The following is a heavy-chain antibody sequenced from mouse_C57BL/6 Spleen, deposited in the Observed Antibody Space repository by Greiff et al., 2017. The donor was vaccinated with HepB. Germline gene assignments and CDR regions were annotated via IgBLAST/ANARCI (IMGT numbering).Heavy chain of an antibody. Sequence: VQLQQSGAELAKPGASVKLSCKASGYTFTSYWMHWVKQRPGQGLEWIGYINPSSGYTKYNQKFKDKATLTAEKSSSTAYMQLSSLTYEDSAVYYCARRGRDSSGYEAMDYWGQGTSVTVSS. CDR2: INPSSGYT. J-gene: IGHJ4*01. CDR1: GYTFTSYW. D-gene: IGHD3-2*02. CDR3: ARRGRDSSGYEAMDY. V-gene: IGHV1-7*01.